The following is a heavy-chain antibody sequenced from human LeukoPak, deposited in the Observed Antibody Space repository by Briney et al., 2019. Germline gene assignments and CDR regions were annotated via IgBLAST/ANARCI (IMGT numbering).Heavy chain of an antibody. CDR1: GGSISSGDYY. CDR2: IYYSGST. J-gene: IGHJ6*02. CDR3: ARDRFYGDTDYYYGMDV. V-gene: IGHV4-30-4*01. Sequence: PSETLSHTCTVSGGSISSGDYYWSWIRQPPGKGLEWIGYIYYSGSTYYNPSLKSRVTISVDTSKNQFSLKLSSVTAADTAVYYCARDRFYGDTDYYYGMDVWGQGTTVTVSS. D-gene: IGHD4-17*01.